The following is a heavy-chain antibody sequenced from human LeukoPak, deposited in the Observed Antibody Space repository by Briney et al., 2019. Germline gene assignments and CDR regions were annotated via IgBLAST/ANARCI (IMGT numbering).Heavy chain of an antibody. D-gene: IGHD6-13*01. Sequence: GGSLRFSCAASGFTFSSYGMHWVRQAPGKGLEWVSSISSSSSYIYYADSVKGRFTISRDNAKNSLYLQMNSLRAEDTAVYYCARGGYSSSSPLGYWGQGTLVTVSS. CDR3: ARGGYSSSSPLGY. J-gene: IGHJ4*02. CDR1: GFTFSSYG. V-gene: IGHV3-21*01. CDR2: ISSSSSYI.